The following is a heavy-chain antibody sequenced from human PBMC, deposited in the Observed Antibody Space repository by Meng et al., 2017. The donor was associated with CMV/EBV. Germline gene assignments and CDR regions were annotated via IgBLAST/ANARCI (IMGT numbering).Heavy chain of an antibody. CDR2: MNPNSGNT. V-gene: IGHV1-8*01. D-gene: IGHD3-10*01. CDR3: ARAPPYYYGSGSYTDRFDI. CDR1: GYTFTSYD. J-gene: IGHJ3*02. Sequence: ASVKVSCKASGYTFTSYDINWVRQATGQGLEWMGWMNPNSGNTGYAQKFQGRVTMTRNTSISTAYMELSSLRSEDTAVYYCARAPPYYYGSGSYTDRFDIWGQGTMVTVSS.